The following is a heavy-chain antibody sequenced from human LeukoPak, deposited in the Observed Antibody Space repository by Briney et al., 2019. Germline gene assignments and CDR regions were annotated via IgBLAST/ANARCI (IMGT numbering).Heavy chain of an antibody. V-gene: IGHV3-9*01. CDR3: AKDIAAITMVRGVPVYFDY. J-gene: IGHJ4*02. D-gene: IGHD3-10*01. Sequence: GGSLRLSCAASGFTFDDYAMHWVRQAPGKGLEWVSGISWNSGSIGYADSVKGRFTISRDNAKNSLYLQMNSLRAEDTALYYCAKDIAAITMVRGVPVYFDYWGQGTLVTVSS. CDR2: ISWNSGSI. CDR1: GFTFDDYA.